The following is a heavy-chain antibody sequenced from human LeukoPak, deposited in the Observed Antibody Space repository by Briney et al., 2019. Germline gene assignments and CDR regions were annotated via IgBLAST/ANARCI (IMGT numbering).Heavy chain of an antibody. Sequence: PSETLSLTCTVSGASISASYWSWIRQSPGEGVEWIGYIYYTGVSTYNPTLTSRVTISLDTTKNEVSLRLTSVTAADTAVYYCTKNAGRGRPSDLWGQGTLVTVSS. J-gene: IGHJ5*02. CDR2: IYYTGVS. D-gene: IGHD2/OR15-2a*01. CDR1: GASISASY. CDR3: TKNAGRGRPSDL. V-gene: IGHV4-59*03.